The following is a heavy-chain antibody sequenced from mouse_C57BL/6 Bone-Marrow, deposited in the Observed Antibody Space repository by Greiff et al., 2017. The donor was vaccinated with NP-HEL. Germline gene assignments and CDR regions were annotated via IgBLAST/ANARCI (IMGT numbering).Heavy chain of an antibody. D-gene: IGHD1-2*01. Sequence: QVQLQQSGPELVKPGASVKLSCKASGYTFTSYDINWVQQRPGQGLEWIGRIYPRDGSTKYNEKFKGKATLTVDTSSSTAYMELHSLTSEDSAVYFCAREEGFIPWGQGTTLTVSS. V-gene: IGHV1-85*01. CDR3: AREEGFIP. CDR1: GYTFTSYD. CDR2: IYPRDGST. J-gene: IGHJ2*01.